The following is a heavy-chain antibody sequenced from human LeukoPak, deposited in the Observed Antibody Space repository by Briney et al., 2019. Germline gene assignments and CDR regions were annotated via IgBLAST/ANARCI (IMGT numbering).Heavy chain of an antibody. Sequence: GGSLRLSCAASGFTFSSYAMSWVRQARGKGLEWVSAISGSGGSTYYADSVKGRFTISRDNSKNTLYLQMNSLRAEDTAVYYCACTAATTVIGRYYFDYWGQGTLVTVSS. CDR3: ACTAATTVIGRYYFDY. CDR1: GFTFSSYA. J-gene: IGHJ4*02. V-gene: IGHV3-23*01. D-gene: IGHD4-11*01. CDR2: ISGSGGST.